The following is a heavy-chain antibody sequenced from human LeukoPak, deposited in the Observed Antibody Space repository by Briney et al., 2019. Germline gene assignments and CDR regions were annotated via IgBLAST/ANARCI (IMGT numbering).Heavy chain of an antibody. CDR3: ARVERGATTDY. Sequence: GGSLRLSCTASGFTFNAYAMNWVRQAPGKGLEWVSGINWNGGSTNYADSVKGRFTISRDNAKNSLYLEMNSLRVEDTAFYYCARVERGATTDYWGQGTLVTVSS. CDR1: GFTFNAYA. D-gene: IGHD1-26*01. CDR2: INWNGGST. J-gene: IGHJ4*02. V-gene: IGHV3-20*04.